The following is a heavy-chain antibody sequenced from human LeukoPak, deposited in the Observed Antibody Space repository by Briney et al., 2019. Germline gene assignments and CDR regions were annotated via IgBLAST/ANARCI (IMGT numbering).Heavy chain of an antibody. CDR2: INSDGSST. CDR3: ARVGSSGYCLDY. Sequence: GGSLRLSCAASGFTFSSYWMHWVRQAPGKGLVWVSRINSDGSSTSYADSVKGRFTISRDNAKNTLYLQMNSLRAEDTAVYYCARVGSSGYCLDYWGQGTLVTVS. V-gene: IGHV3-74*01. J-gene: IGHJ4*02. D-gene: IGHD3-22*01. CDR1: GFTFSSYW.